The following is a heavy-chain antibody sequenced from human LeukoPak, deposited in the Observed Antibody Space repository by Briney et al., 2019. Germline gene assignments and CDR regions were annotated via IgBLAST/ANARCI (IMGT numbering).Heavy chain of an antibody. CDR2: IYPGDSDT. J-gene: IGHJ4*02. Sequence: GESLKISCKGSGYSFTTYWIGWVRQMPGKGLEWMGIIYPGDSDTRYSPSFQGQVTISADKSTNTAYLQWSSLNASDTAIYYCARRPQLRSELDYWGQGTLVTVSS. CDR3: ARRPQLRSELDY. CDR1: GYSFTTYW. D-gene: IGHD1-7*01. V-gene: IGHV5-51*01.